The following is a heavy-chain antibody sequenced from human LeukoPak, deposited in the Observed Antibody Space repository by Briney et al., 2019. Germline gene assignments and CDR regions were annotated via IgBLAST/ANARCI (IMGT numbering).Heavy chain of an antibody. D-gene: IGHD3-10*01. CDR1: GGSFRGHF. V-gene: IGHV4-34*01. CDR3: AKGPQTGWFDT. CDR2: INHNGNT. J-gene: IGHJ5*02. Sequence: PSETLSLTCAVYGGSFRGHFCSWLRQPPGKGLEWIGEINHNGNTNYNPSLKSRVTMSVDTSKNQFSLRLNSVTAADTAVYYCAKGPQTGWFDTWGQGTLVTVSS.